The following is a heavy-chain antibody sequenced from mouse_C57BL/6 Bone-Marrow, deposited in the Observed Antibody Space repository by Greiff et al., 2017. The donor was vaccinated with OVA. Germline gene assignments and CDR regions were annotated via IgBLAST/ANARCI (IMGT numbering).Heavy chain of an antibody. CDR1: GFTFSSYA. Sequence: EVMLVESGEGLVKPGGSLKLSCAASGFTFSSYAMSWVRQTPEKRLEWVAYISSGGDYIYYADTVKGRFTISRDNARNTLYLQMSSLKSEDTAMYYCTRADDGYFFWYFDVWGTGTTVTVSS. CDR3: TRADDGYFFWYFDV. CDR2: ISSGGDYI. V-gene: IGHV5-9-1*02. D-gene: IGHD2-3*01. J-gene: IGHJ1*03.